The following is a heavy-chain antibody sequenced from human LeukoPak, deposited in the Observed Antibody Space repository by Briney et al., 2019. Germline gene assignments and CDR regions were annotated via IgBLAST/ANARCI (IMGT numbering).Heavy chain of an antibody. J-gene: IGHJ4*02. Sequence: GSLRLSCAASGFTFSSYGMHWVRQAPGKGLEWVAVIWYDGSNKYYADSVKGRFTISRDNSKNTLYLQMNSLRAEDTAVYYRARDQRFNLFDYWGQGTLVTVSS. CDR1: GFTFSSYG. CDR2: IWYDGSNK. V-gene: IGHV3-33*01. D-gene: IGHD3-10*01. CDR3: ARDQRFNLFDY.